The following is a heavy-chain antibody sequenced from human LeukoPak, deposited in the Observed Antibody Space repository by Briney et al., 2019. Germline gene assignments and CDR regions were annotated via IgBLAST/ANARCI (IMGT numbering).Heavy chain of an antibody. Sequence: ASVKVSCKASGYTFTSYYMHWVRQAPGRGLEWMGIINPSGGSTSYAQKFQGRVTMTRDTSTSTVYMELSSLRSEDTAVYYCARDPRYCSGGSCRYFDYWAREPWSPSPQ. D-gene: IGHD2-15*01. CDR1: GYTFTSYY. J-gene: IGHJ4*02. CDR3: ARDPRYCSGGSCRYFDY. CDR2: INPSGGST. V-gene: IGHV1-46*01.